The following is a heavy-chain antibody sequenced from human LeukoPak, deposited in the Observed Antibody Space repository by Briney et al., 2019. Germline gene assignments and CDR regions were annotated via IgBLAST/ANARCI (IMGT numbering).Heavy chain of an antibody. CDR2: FSGSEDSA. Sequence: PGGSLRLSCAASGFTFSTYGMSWVRQAPGKGPEWVSGFSGSEDSAYYADSVKGRFTISRDNSKNTLYLQMNSLRAEDTAVYYCAKPLYNSGWYGGGDYWGQGTLVTVSS. D-gene: IGHD6-19*01. V-gene: IGHV3-23*01. CDR1: GFTFSTYG. J-gene: IGHJ4*02. CDR3: AKPLYNSGWYGGGDY.